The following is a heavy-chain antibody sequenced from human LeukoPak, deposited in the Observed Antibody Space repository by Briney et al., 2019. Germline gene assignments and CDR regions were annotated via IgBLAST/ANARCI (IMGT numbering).Heavy chain of an antibody. V-gene: IGHV1-8*01. D-gene: IGHD3-10*01. CDR2: MNPNSGNT. CDR1: GYTFTSYD. Sequence: ASVTVSCKASGYTFTSYDINWVRLAPGQGLEWMGWMNPNSGNTGYAQKFQGRVTMTRNTSISTAYMELSSLRSEDTAVYYCARFSMVRGVIYYYYYMDVWGKGTTVTVSS. CDR3: ARFSMVRGVIYYYYYMDV. J-gene: IGHJ6*03.